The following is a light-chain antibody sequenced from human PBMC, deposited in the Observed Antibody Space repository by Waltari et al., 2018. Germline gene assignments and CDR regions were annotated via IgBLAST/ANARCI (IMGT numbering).Light chain of an antibody. CDR3: QTWGSGPWV. Sequence: QLVLTQSPSASASLGASVKLTCTLSSGHSSNAIAWHQQQPEKRPRFLMKINRDGSHPKGDGIPDRFSGSSSGAERYLTISSLQSEDEADYYCQTWGSGPWVFGGGTKLTVL. V-gene: IGLV4-69*01. CDR2: INRDGSH. J-gene: IGLJ3*02. CDR1: SGHSSNA.